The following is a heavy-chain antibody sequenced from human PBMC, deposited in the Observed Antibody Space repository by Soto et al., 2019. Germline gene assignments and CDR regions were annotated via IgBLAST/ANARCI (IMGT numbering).Heavy chain of an antibody. CDR2: IYPGDSDT. Sequence: PGEALHISCEGSGNSFTSCCIGWVRQMPGKGLEWMGIIYPGDSDTRYSPSFQGQVTISADKSISTAYLQWSSLKASDTAMYYCARGPVDTAMVNGFDYWGQGTLVTVSS. J-gene: IGHJ4*02. CDR1: GNSFTSCC. CDR3: ARGPVDTAMVNGFDY. V-gene: IGHV5-51*01. D-gene: IGHD5-18*01.